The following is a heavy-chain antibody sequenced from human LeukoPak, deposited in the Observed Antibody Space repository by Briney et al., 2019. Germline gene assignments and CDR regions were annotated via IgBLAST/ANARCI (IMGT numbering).Heavy chain of an antibody. J-gene: IGHJ4*02. CDR2: ISGSGGST. CDR3: ANLGYSSSWTGY. V-gene: IGHV3-23*01. D-gene: IGHD6-13*01. Sequence: GGSLRLSCAASGFTFSDYYMSWVRQAPGKGLEWVSAISGSGGSTYYADSVKGRFTISRDNSKNTLYLQMNSLRAEDTAVYYCANLGYSSSWTGYWGQGTLVTVSS. CDR1: GFTFSDYY.